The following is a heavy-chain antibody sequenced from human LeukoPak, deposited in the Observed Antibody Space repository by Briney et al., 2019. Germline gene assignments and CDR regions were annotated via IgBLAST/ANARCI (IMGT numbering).Heavy chain of an antibody. Sequence: SETLSLTCTVSGGSISSCYWSWIRQPPGKGLEWIGYIYYSGSTNYNPSLKSRVTISVDTSKNQFSLKLSSVTAADTAVYYCARDIGYYDSSGYYYDWGQGTLVTVSS. J-gene: IGHJ4*02. CDR2: IYYSGST. D-gene: IGHD3-22*01. CDR3: ARDIGYYDSSGYYYD. V-gene: IGHV4-59*01. CDR1: GGSISSCY.